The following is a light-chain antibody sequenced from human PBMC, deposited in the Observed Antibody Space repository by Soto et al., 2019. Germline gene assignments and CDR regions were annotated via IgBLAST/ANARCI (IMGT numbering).Light chain of an antibody. V-gene: IGKV1-16*01. CDR3: QQYNSYWT. CDR1: QDISNY. J-gene: IGKJ1*01. CDR2: AAS. Sequence: DIQMTQSPSSLSASVGDRVTITCQASQDISNYLNWYQQKPGKAPKLLIYAASSFQSGVPSRFSGSGSGTEFTLTISSLQPDDFATYYCQQYNSYWTFGQGTKVDIK.